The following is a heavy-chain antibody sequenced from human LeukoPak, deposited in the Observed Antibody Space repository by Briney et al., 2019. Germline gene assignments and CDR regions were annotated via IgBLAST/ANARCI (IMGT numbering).Heavy chain of an antibody. CDR3: ARGRVRWFDP. CDR1: GGSISSGSYY. J-gene: IGHJ5*02. CDR2: IYTSGST. Sequence: NASETLSLTCTVSGGSISSGSYYWSWIRQPAGKGLEWIGRIYTSGSTNYNPSLKSRVTISVDTSKNQFSLKLSSVTAADTAVYYCARGRVRWFDPWGQGTLVTVSS. V-gene: IGHV4-61*02.